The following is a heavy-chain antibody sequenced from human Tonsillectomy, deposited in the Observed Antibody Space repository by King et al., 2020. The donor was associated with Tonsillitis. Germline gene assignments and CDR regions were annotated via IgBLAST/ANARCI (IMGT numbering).Heavy chain of an antibody. CDR1: GGSISSGGYY. J-gene: IGHJ4*02. Sequence: VQLQESGPGLVKPSQTLSLTCTVSGGSISSGGYYCSWIRQHPGKGLEWIGYINYSGSPYYNPALKSRVTISVDTSKNQFSLKLSSVTAADTAVYYCSRQLRVVVAAFDYWGQGTLVTVSS. D-gene: IGHD2-15*01. CDR3: SRQLRVVVAAFDY. CDR2: INYSGSP. V-gene: IGHV4-31*03.